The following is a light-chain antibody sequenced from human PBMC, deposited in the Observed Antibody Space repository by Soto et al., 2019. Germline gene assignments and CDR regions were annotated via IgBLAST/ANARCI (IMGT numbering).Light chain of an antibody. Sequence: DIVLTQSPGTLSLSPGERATLSCRASQSVSSTFFAWYQQKPGQAPRLLMFGASNRATGIPDRFSGSGSGTDFTLTISRLEPEDFGMYYCQQYGTSPRGTFGQGTKVEVK. CDR2: GAS. CDR1: QSVSSTF. V-gene: IGKV3-20*01. CDR3: QQYGTSPRGT. J-gene: IGKJ1*01.